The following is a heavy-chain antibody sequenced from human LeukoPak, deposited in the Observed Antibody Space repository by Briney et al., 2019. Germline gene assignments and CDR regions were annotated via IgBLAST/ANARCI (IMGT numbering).Heavy chain of an antibody. Sequence: SVTVSFTSSVGTFTIYAISWVWQAPGQGQEWMGGSIPIFGTAHYAQNFQGTVTIPAHESTSTAYMELTSLRSDDTPVYYCATGHTIPGHYYYYGMDVWGQGTTVTVSS. D-gene: IGHD2-21*01. CDR2: SIPIFGTA. V-gene: IGHV1-69*13. CDR1: VGTFTIYA. CDR3: ATGHTIPGHYYYYGMDV. J-gene: IGHJ6*02.